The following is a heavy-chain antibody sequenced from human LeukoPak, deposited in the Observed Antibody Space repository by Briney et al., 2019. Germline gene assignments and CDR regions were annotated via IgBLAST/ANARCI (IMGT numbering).Heavy chain of an antibody. V-gene: IGHV1-2*04. J-gene: IGHJ3*02. CDR1: GYTFTGYY. D-gene: IGHD4-17*01. CDR3: ARGGWQRDGDKDAFDI. Sequence: GASVKVSCKASGYTFTGYYMHWVRQAPGQGLEWMGWINPNSGGTNYAQKFQGWVTMTRYTSISTAYMELSRLRSDDTAVYYCARGGWQRDGDKDAFDIWGQGTMVTVSS. CDR2: INPNSGGT.